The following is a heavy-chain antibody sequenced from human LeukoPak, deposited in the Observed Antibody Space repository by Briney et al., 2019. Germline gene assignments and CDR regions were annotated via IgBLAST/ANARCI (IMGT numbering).Heavy chain of an antibody. J-gene: IGHJ3*01. CDR3: ARDVGYSMDV. CDR2: ITGDGRST. Sequence: GGSLRLSCAASGFTFSSYWMHWVRQAPGKGLVWVSRITGDGRSTSYADSVKGRFSISRDNARNTLYLQMNSLRAEDTAVYYCARDVGYSMDVWGQGTMVTVSS. V-gene: IGHV3-74*01. D-gene: IGHD5-18*01. CDR1: GFTFSSYW.